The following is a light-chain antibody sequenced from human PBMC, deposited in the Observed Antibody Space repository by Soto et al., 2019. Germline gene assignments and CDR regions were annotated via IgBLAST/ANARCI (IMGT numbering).Light chain of an antibody. CDR1: RSDVGGNDL. V-gene: IGLV2-8*01. Sequence: QSVLTQTPSASGSPGQSVTISCTGSRSDVGGNDLVSWYQQHPGKAPQLIISAVNKRPSGVPDRFSGSKSGNTASLTVSGLQAEDEADYYCCSYAGRNTLIFGGGTKVTVL. CDR2: AVN. CDR3: CSYAGRNTLI. J-gene: IGLJ2*01.